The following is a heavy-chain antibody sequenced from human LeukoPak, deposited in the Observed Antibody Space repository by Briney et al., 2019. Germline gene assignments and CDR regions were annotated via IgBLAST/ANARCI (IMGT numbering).Heavy chain of an antibody. CDR2: INPDGSIT. CDR1: GFTLSGYW. CDR3: ASDFHGCHDF. V-gene: IGHV3-74*01. D-gene: IGHD4/OR15-4a*01. Sequence: PGGSLRLSCAASGFTLSGYWIHWVRQAPGKGLVWVARINPDGSITNYADSVKGRFTISRDNAMNTVYLQMNSLRAEDTAVYYCASDFHGCHDFWGQGTLVTVSS. J-gene: IGHJ4*02.